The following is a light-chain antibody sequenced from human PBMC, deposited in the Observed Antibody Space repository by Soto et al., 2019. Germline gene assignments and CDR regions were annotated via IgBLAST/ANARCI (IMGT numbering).Light chain of an antibody. V-gene: IGKV1-12*01. CDR3: HQANSFPPT. Sequence: DIQMTQSPSSVSASVGDRVTITCRASQGISSWLAWYQQKPGKAPKLLIYAASSLQSGVPSRFSGSGSGTDSPPTIGTLQTEDFATYYCHQANSFPPTYGQGTKVAIK. J-gene: IGKJ1*01. CDR2: AAS. CDR1: QGISSW.